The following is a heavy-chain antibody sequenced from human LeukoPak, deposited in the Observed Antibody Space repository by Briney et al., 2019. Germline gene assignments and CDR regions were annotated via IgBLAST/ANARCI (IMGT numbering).Heavy chain of an antibody. J-gene: IGHJ4*02. Sequence: GGSLRLSCAASGFTFSSYEMNWVRQAPGKGLEWVSYISSSSGPIYYADSVKGRFSISRDNANNSVYLQMNNLRAEDTAVYYCAAVIDYWGQGTLVTVSS. CDR1: GFTFSSYE. CDR2: ISSSSGPI. CDR3: AAVIDY. V-gene: IGHV3-48*03.